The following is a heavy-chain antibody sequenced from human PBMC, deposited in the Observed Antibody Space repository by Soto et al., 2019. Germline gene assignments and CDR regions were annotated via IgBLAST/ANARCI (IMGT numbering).Heavy chain of an antibody. D-gene: IGHD6-13*01. Sequence: QVQLVESGGGVVQPGRSLRLSCAASGFTFSDSGIHWVRQAPGKGLEWVAVVSYDGTNKYYRDSVRGRFTISRDNSKNTLSLHMNSLRVEASAVYFCAKPAGPAAGEADYWGQGTLVIVSS. CDR3: AKPAGPAAGEADY. CDR1: GFTFSDSG. CDR2: VSYDGTNK. J-gene: IGHJ4*02. V-gene: IGHV3-30*18.